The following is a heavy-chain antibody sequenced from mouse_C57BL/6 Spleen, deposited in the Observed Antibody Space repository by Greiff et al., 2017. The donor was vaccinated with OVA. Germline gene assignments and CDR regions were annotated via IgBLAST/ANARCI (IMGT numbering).Heavy chain of an antibody. CDR3: GRDVMVKARYAMDY. Sequence: VQVVESGAELMKPGASVKLSCKATGYTFTGYSIEWVKQRPGHGLEWIGEILPGSGSTKYNEKFKGKATFTADTSSNPAYMQLSRLTTEDSAIYYGGRDVMVKARYAMDYWGQGTSVTVSS. J-gene: IGHJ4*01. D-gene: IGHD2-3*01. CDR2: ILPGSGST. CDR1: GYTFTGYS. V-gene: IGHV1-9*01.